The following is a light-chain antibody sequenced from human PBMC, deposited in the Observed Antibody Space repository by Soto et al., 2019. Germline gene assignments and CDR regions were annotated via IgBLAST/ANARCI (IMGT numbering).Light chain of an antibody. CDR2: AAS. J-gene: IGKJ1*01. V-gene: IGKV1-5*01. CDR3: QHYNSYSEA. CDR1: QSISW. Sequence: DIQMTQSPSTLSGSLGDRVTITCRASQSISWLAWYQQKPGKAPKLLLYAASTLQSGVPSRFSGSGSGTEFTLTISSLQNDDFATYYCQHYNSYSEAFGQGTKVDIK.